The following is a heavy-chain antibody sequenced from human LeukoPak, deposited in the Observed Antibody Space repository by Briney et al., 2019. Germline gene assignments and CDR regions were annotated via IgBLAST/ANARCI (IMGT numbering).Heavy chain of an antibody. J-gene: IGHJ5*02. CDR1: GGSISSGGYS. CDR3: ARALSYWFDP. CDR2: IYHSGST. D-gene: IGHD3-16*01. Sequence: SQTLSLTCAVSGGSISSGGYSWSWIRQPPGKGLEWIGYIYHSGSTYYNPSLKSRVTISVDRSMNQFFLKLSSVTAADPAVYYCARALSYWFDPWGQGTLVTVSS. V-gene: IGHV4-30-2*01.